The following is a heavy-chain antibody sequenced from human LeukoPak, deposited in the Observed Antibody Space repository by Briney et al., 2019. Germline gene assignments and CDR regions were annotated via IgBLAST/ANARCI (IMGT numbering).Heavy chain of an antibody. V-gene: IGHV3-7*01. J-gene: IGHJ6*02. CDR2: IEHDGSEK. Sequence: GGSLRLSCAVSGFNFNMYWMSWVRQAPGKGLEWVANIEHDGSEKYFADPVKGRFTISRDNAKKSAYLQMHSLRAEDTAVYYCAREDHDYYYYGMDVWGQGTTVTVSS. CDR3: AREDHDYYYYGMDV. D-gene: IGHD1-14*01. CDR1: GFNFNMYW.